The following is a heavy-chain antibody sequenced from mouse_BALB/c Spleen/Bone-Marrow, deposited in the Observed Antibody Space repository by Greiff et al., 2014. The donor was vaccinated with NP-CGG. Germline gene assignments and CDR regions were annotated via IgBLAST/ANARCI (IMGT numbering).Heavy chain of an antibody. V-gene: IGHV1-69*02. CDR1: GYTFTNYW. Sequence: VQLQQSGAELVRPGASVKLSCKASGYTFTNYWINWVKQRPGQGLEWTGNIYPSDSYTNYNQKFKDKATLTVDKSSSTACMQLSSPTSEDSAVYYCTRTYDGRTWFAYWGQGTLVTVSA. D-gene: IGHD2-3*01. J-gene: IGHJ3*01. CDR3: TRTYDGRTWFAY. CDR2: IYPSDSYT.